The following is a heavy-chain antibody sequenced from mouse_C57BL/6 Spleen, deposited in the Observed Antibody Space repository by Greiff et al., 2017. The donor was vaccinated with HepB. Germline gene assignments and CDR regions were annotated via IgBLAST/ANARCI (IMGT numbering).Heavy chain of an antibody. D-gene: IGHD2-5*01. CDR2: ISNGGGST. Sequence: DVILVESGGGLVQPGGSLKLSCAASGFTFSDYYMYWVRQTPEKRLEWVAYISNGGGSTYYPDTVKGRFTISRDNAKNTLYLQMSRLKSEDTAMYYCARHYSNSYYAMDYWGQGTSVTVSS. CDR1: GFTFSDYY. J-gene: IGHJ4*01. V-gene: IGHV5-12*01. CDR3: ARHYSNSYYAMDY.